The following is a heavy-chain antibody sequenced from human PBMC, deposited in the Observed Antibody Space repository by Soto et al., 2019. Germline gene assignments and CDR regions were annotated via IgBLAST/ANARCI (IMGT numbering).Heavy chain of an antibody. V-gene: IGHV1-69*13. CDR2: IIPIFGTA. CDR1: GGTFSSYA. Sequence: ASVKFSCKASGGTFSSYAISWVRQAPGQGLEWMGGIIPIFGTANYAQKFQGRVTITADESTSTAYMELSSLRSEDTAVYYCARDCSSTSCYTLPHFDYWGQGTLVTVSS. D-gene: IGHD2-2*02. CDR3: ARDCSSTSCYTLPHFDY. J-gene: IGHJ4*02.